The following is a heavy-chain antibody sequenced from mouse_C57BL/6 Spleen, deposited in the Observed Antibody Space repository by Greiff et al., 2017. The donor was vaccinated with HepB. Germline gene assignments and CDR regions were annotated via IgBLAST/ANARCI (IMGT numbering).Heavy chain of an antibody. CDR1: GYAFSSYW. CDR3: ARTLYYGLFDY. D-gene: IGHD1-1*01. J-gene: IGHJ2*01. V-gene: IGHV1-80*01. Sequence: VQLQQSGAELVKPGASVKISCKASGYAFSSYWMNWVKQRPGKGLEWIGQIYPGDGDTNYNGKFKGKATLTADKSSSTAYMQLSSLTSEDSAVYFCARTLYYGLFDYWGQGTTLTVSS. CDR2: IYPGDGDT.